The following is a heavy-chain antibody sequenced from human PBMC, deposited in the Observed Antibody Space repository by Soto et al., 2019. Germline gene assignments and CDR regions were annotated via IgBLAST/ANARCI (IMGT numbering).Heavy chain of an antibody. CDR1: GGTFSSYA. CDR2: IIPIFGTA. Sequence: ASVKVSCKASGGTFSSYAIDWVRQAPGQGLEWMGGIIPIFGTANYAQKFQGRITITADESTSTAYMELRSLRSEDTAVYYCARGVHYDSSGFYYFFWGQGTLVTV. J-gene: IGHJ4*02. D-gene: IGHD3-22*01. CDR3: ARGVHYDSSGFYYFF. V-gene: IGHV1-69*13.